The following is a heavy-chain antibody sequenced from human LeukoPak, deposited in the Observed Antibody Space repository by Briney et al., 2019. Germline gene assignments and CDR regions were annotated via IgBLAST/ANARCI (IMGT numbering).Heavy chain of an antibody. D-gene: IGHD3-22*01. J-gene: IGHJ4*02. CDR3: ARGGEEPNYYDSSGYSDY. CDR1: GFTFSSYD. CDR2: IGTAGDT. V-gene: IGHV3-13*01. Sequence: PGGSLRLSCAASGFTFSSYDMHWVRQATGKGLEWVSAIGTAGDTYYPGSVKGRFTISRENAKNSLYLQMNSLRAGDTAVYYCARGGEEPNYYDSSGYSDYWGQGTLVTVSS.